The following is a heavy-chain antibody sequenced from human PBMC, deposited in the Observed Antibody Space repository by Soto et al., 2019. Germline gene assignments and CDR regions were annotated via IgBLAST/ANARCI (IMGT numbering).Heavy chain of an antibody. V-gene: IGHV1-18*01. J-gene: IGHJ4*02. CDR1: GYTFTSYG. CDR3: ARDLPSVMGVIWGVYFDY. CDR2: ISAYNGNT. D-gene: IGHD1-26*01. Sequence: ASVKVSCKASGYTFTSYGISWVRQAPGQGLEWMGWISAYNGNTNYAQKLQGRVTMTTDTSTSTAYMELRSLRSDDTAVYYCARDLPSVMGVIWGVYFDYWGQGTLVTVSS.